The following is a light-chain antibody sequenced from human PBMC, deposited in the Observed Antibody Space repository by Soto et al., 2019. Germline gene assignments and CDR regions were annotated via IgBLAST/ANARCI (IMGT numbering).Light chain of an antibody. Sequence: EIVLTQSPGTLSLSPGERATLSCRASQSISSRYLAWYQQKPGQAPRLLIYGTSSRATGIPDRFSGNGSRTDFTLTISSLQPEDFGTYYCQQSYSTPWTFGQGTKVDI. J-gene: IGKJ1*01. CDR1: QSISSRY. CDR2: GTS. CDR3: QQSYSTPWT. V-gene: IGKV3-20*01.